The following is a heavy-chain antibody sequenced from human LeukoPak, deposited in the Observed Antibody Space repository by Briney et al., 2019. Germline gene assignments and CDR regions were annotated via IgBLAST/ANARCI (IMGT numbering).Heavy chain of an antibody. CDR1: GFTFSTFA. V-gene: IGHV3-23*01. D-gene: IGHD3-22*01. CDR2: IFPSGGEI. Sequence: GGSLRLSCAASGFTFSTFAMIWVRQPPGKGLEWVSSIFPSGGEIHYADSARGRFTISRDNSKSTLSLQMNSLRAEDTAVYYCARGFHRYNYDSGAYSVYWGQGTLVTVSS. CDR3: ARGFHRYNYDSGAYSVY. J-gene: IGHJ4*02.